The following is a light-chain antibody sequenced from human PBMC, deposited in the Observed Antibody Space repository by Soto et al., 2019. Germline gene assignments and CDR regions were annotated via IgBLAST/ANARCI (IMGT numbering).Light chain of an antibody. J-gene: IGKJ2*01. Sequence: EILLTQSPGTLSLSPGERDTLSCRASQSVSSSYLAWYQQKPGQAPRLLIYDASSRATGIPDRFSGSGSGTDFALAISRLEPEDFAVYYCQQYGSSPPYTFGQGTKLEIK. CDR3: QQYGSSPPYT. CDR1: QSVSSSY. CDR2: DAS. V-gene: IGKV3-20*01.